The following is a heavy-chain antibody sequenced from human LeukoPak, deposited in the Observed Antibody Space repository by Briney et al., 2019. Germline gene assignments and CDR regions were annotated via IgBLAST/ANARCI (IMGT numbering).Heavy chain of an antibody. CDR3: ARDRKYGSESLSRLDY. CDR1: GGSISSDDYY. CDR2: ISYSGNT. V-gene: IGHV4-30-4*01. J-gene: IGHJ4*02. D-gene: IGHD3-10*01. Sequence: SQTLSLTCTVSGGSISSDDYYWSWIRQPPGKGLEWIGYISYSGNTYYNPSLKSRVTISVDTSKNQFSLKLSSVTVADTAVYYCARDRKYGSESLSRLDYWGQGTLVTVSS.